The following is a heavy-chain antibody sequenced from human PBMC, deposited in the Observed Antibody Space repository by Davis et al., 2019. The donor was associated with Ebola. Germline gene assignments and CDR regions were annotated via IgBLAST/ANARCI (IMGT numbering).Heavy chain of an antibody. D-gene: IGHD4-17*01. V-gene: IGHV1-58*01. CDR3: AASAGTVGKFDY. J-gene: IGHJ4*01. CDR1: GFTFSSSA. Sequence: SVQVSCKASGFTFSSSAVQWVRQARGQRLEWIGWIVVGSGNTNYAQKFQGRVSIARDVSTSTSYLDLSNLGSEDTAVYFCAASAGTVGKFDYWGQGSLVTVSS. CDR2: IVVGSGNT.